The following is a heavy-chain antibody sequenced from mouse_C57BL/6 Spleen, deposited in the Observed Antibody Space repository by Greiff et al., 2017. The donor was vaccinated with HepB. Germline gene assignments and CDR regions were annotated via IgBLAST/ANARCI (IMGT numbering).Heavy chain of an antibody. CDR2: ISDGGSYT. D-gene: IGHD2-12*01. J-gene: IGHJ3*01. V-gene: IGHV5-4*01. Sequence: EVQLVESGGGLVKPGGSLKLSCAASGFTFSSYAMSWVRQTPEKRLEWVATISDGGSYTYYPDNVKGRFTISRDNAKNNLYLQMSHLKSEDTAMYYCARDRGDYSVWFAYWGQGTLVTVSA. CDR3: ARDRGDYSVWFAY. CDR1: GFTFSSYA.